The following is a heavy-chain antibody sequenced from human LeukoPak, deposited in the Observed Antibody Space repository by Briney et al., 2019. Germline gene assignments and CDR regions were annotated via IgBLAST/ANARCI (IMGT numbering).Heavy chain of an antibody. D-gene: IGHD3-3*01. J-gene: IGHJ5*02. CDR2: IIPIFGTA. CDR1: GGTFSSYA. CDR3: ARDWVTIFGVVSRFDP. V-gene: IGHV1-69*05. Sequence: ASVKVSCKASGGTFSSYAISWVRQAPGQGLEWMGGIIPIFGTANYAQKFQGRVTMTTDTSTSTAYMELRSLRSDDTAVYYCARDWVTIFGVVSRFDPWGQGTLVTVSS.